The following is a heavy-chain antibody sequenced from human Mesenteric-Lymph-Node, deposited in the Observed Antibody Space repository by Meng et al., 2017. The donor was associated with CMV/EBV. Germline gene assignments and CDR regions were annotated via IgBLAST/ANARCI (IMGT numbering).Heavy chain of an antibody. J-gene: IGHJ4*02. Sequence: SGFNVSSYAMSWVRQAPGKGLEWVSAISGSGGSTYYADSVKGRFTISRDNSKNTLYLQMNSLRAEDTAVYYCAKMGRGGNYPTTYFDYWGQGTLVTVSS. V-gene: IGHV3-23*01. CDR3: AKMGRGGNYPTTYFDY. CDR1: GFNVSSYA. CDR2: ISGSGGST. D-gene: IGHD4-23*01.